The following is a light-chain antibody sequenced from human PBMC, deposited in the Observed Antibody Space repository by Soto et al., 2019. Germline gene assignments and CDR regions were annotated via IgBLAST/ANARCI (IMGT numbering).Light chain of an antibody. Sequence: DIVMTQSPDSLAVSLGERATINCKSSQSVLYSSNNKNYLAWYQQKPGQPPKLLIYWASTRESGVPDRFSGSGSGTDFTLTISSLQAEDVAVYSCQQYYSTPPTFGHGTKVEIK. CDR2: WAS. CDR1: QSVLYSSNNKNY. V-gene: IGKV4-1*01. CDR3: QQYYSTPPT. J-gene: IGKJ1*01.